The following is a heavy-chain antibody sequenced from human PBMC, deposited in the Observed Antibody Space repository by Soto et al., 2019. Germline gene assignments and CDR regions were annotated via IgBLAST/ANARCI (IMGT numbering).Heavy chain of an antibody. CDR3: TTENLSSGSYYNPSLFDS. CDR1: GGTFSSYT. D-gene: IGHD3-10*01. CDR2: IIPILGIA. V-gene: IGHV1-69*04. Sequence: SVKVSCKASGGTFSSYTISWVRQAPGQGLEWMGRIIPILGIANYAQKFQGRVTITADKSTSTAYMELSSLRTEDTAVYYCTTENLSSGSYYNPSLFDSWGQGTLVTVSS. J-gene: IGHJ4*02.